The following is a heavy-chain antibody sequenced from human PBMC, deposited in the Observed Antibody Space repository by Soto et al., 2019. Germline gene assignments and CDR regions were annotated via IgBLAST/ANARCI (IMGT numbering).Heavy chain of an antibody. CDR1: GFTFSSYA. J-gene: IGHJ4*02. CDR2: ISGSGGST. D-gene: IGHD6-19*01. V-gene: IGHV3-23*01. CDR3: AKLHPNRPIRYSSGLKFDY. Sequence: PGGSLRLSCAASGFTFSSYAMSWVRQAPGKGLEWVSAISGSGGSTYYADSVKGRFTISRDNSKNTLYLQMNSLRAEDTAVYYCAKLHPNRPIRYSSGLKFDYWGQGTLVTVSS.